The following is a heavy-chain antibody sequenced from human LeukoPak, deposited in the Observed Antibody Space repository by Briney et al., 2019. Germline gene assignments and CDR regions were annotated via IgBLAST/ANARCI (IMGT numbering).Heavy chain of an antibody. J-gene: IGHJ4*02. CDR3: AKERDDYNTVFDF. Sequence: PGGSLRLSCAASGFTFSTYAMSWVRQAPGKGLEWVSAISTSGTYYADSVKGRFTIPRDNSKNTLYLQMHSLRAGDTALYYCAKERDDYNTVFDFWGQGTLVTVSS. D-gene: IGHD5-24*01. CDR1: GFTFSTYA. V-gene: IGHV3-23*01. CDR2: ISTSGT.